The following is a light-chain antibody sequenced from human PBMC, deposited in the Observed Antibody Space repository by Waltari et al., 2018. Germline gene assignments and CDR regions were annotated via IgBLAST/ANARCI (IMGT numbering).Light chain of an antibody. CDR2: GKN. CDR1: SLRSYY. J-gene: IGLJ3*02. CDR3: NSRDSSGNHLWV. Sequence: SSELTQDPAVSVALGQTVRITCQGDSLRSYYASWYQQKPGQAPVLVIYGKNNRPSGIPDRFSGSSSGNTASLTITGAPAEVEADYYCNSRDSSGNHLWVFGGGTKLTVL. V-gene: IGLV3-19*01.